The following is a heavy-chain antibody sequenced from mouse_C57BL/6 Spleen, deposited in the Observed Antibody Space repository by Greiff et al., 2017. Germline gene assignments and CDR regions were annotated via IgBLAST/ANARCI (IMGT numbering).Heavy chain of an antibody. J-gene: IGHJ2*01. V-gene: IGHV1-69*01. CDR3: ARGETTVVDYFDY. CDR2: IDPSDSYT. D-gene: IGHD1-1*01. Sequence: QVQLQQPGAELVMPGASVKLSCKASGYTFTSYWMHWVKQRPGQGLEWIGEIDPSDSYTNYNQKFKGKSTLTVDKSSSTAYMQLSSLTSEDSAVYYCARGETTVVDYFDYWGQGTTLTVSS. CDR1: GYTFTSYW.